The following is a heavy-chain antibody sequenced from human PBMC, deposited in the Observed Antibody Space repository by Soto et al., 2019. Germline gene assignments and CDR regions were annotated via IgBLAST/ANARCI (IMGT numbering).Heavy chain of an antibody. CDR1: GGTFSSYT. D-gene: IGHD4-17*01. Sequence: GASVKVSCKASGGTFSSYTISWVRQAPGQGLEWMGRIIPILGIANYAQKFQGRVTITADKSTSTAYMELSSLRSEDTAVYYCARDYGDPSYYYYYYYMDVWGKGTTVTVSS. CDR2: IIPILGIA. J-gene: IGHJ6*03. CDR3: ARDYGDPSYYYYYYYMDV. V-gene: IGHV1-69*04.